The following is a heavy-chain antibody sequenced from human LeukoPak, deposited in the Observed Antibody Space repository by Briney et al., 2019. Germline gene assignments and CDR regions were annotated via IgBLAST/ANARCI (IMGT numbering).Heavy chain of an antibody. J-gene: IGHJ6*03. CDR3: ARDYDFWSGYYTSRDYYYYMDV. V-gene: IGHV1-69*13. CDR1: GGTFSSYA. CDR2: IIPIFGTA. D-gene: IGHD3-3*01. Sequence: SVKVSCKASGGTFSSYAMSWVRQAPGQGLEWMGGIIPIFGTANYAQKFQGRVTITADESTSTAYMELSSLRSEDTAVYYCARDYDFWSGYYTSRDYYYYMDVWGKGTTVTVSS.